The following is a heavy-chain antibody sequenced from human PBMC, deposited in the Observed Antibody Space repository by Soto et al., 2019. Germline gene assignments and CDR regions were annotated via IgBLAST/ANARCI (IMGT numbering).Heavy chain of an antibody. V-gene: IGHV4-4*07. CDR2: IYSSGST. J-gene: IGHJ5*02. Sequence: ETLSLTCIVSGGSISGNYWSWIRQPAGKGLEWIGRIYSSGSTSYNPSLKSRVIMAEDTSKNQFSLKLSSVTAADTAVYYCTRGPGSYNWFDLWGQGTLVTVSS. D-gene: IGHD3-10*01. CDR1: GGSISGNY. CDR3: TRGPGSYNWFDL.